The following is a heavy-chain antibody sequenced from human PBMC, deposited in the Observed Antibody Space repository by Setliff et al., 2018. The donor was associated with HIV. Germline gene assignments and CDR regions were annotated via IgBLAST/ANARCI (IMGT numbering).Heavy chain of an antibody. D-gene: IGHD2-8*02. Sequence: SETLSLTCAVYGGSFSGYWSWIRQSPGKGLEWLGEINHSGSTAYNPSLKSRVTISVDTSKNQFSLKLNSVTAADTAVYYCTVYNTGSSKDHYWGQGTQVTAPQ. V-gene: IGHV4-34*01. CDR2: INHSGST. J-gene: IGHJ4*02. CDR3: TVYNTGSSKDHY. CDR1: GGSFSGY.